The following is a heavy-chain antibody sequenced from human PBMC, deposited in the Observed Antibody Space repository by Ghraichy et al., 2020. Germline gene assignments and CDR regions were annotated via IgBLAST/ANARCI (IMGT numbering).Heavy chain of an antibody. V-gene: IGHV4-4*07. CDR3: ARARIGVVPAAYGRRCDYYSMDA. CDR2: IYTSERT. D-gene: IGHD2-2*01. CDR1: GGSISSYY. Sequence: SETLSLTCTVSGGSISSYYWSWIRQPAGKGLEWIGCIYTSERTNYNPSLKSRVTMSVDTSKNQFYLKLSSVTAADTAVYYCARARIGVVPAAYGRRCDYYSMDAGGQGTTVTVPS. J-gene: IGHJ6*02.